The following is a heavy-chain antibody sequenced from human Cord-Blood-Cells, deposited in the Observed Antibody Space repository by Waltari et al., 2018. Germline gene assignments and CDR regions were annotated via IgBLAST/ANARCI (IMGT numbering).Heavy chain of an antibody. J-gene: IGHJ4*02. CDR2: SYYSGST. CDR1: GGSISSSSYY. V-gene: IGHV4-39*01. D-gene: IGHD1-26*01. CDR3: ARHSGIVGATFDY. Sequence: QLQLQESGPGLVKPSETLSITCTVSGGSISSSSYYWGWIRQPPGKGLEWIGSSYYSGSTYYTPSLKSRVTISVDTAKNQFSRKLSSVTAADTAVYYCARHSGIVGATFDYWGQGTLVTVSS.